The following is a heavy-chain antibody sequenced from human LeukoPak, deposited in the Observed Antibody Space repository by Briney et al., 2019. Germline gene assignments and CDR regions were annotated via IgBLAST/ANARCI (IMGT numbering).Heavy chain of an antibody. J-gene: IGHJ4*02. V-gene: IGHV3-23*01. D-gene: IGHD2-2*01. CDR2: ISASGSST. CDR1: GFSFSSYA. Sequence: GSLRLSCAASGFSFSSYAMSWVRQAPGKALEWVSAISASGSSTYYADSVKGQFTISRDNSKNTLYLQMNSLRAEDTAVYYCATRNGVVPVEDYWGQGTLVTVSS. CDR3: ATRNGVVPVEDY.